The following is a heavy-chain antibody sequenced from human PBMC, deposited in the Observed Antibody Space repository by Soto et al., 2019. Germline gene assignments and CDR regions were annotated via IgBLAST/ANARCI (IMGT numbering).Heavy chain of an antibody. V-gene: IGHV3-23*01. Sequence: GGSLRLSCAASGFTFSSYAMSWVRQAPWKGLEWVSAISGSGGSTYYADSVKGRFTISRDNSKNTLYLQMNSLRAEDTAVYYCAKEPPPPVATINPYFDYWGQGTLVTVSS. D-gene: IGHD5-12*01. J-gene: IGHJ4*02. CDR1: GFTFSSYA. CDR3: AKEPPPPVATINPYFDY. CDR2: ISGSGGST.